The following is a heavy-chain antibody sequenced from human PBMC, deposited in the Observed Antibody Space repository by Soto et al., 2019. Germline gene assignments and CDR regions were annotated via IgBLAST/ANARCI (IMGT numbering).Heavy chain of an antibody. V-gene: IGHV3-48*01. Sequence: EVQLVESGGGLVQPGGSLRLCCAASGFTISSYSMNWVRQAPGKGLEWVSCISTSSSTKYYADSVKGRFTISRDTAKNSLSLQMNSLRAEDTAVYYCARPGYCSSSTCYNWFDPWGQGTLVTVSS. D-gene: IGHD2-2*01. CDR3: ARPGYCSSSTCYNWFDP. CDR2: ISTSSSTK. CDR1: GFTISSYS. J-gene: IGHJ5*02.